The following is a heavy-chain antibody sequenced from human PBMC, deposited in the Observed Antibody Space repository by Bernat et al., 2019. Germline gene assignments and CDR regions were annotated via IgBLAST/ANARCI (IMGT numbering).Heavy chain of an antibody. CDR2: FDPEDGET. CDR3: ATVYTIWSGTNYYYYGMDV. D-gene: IGHD3-3*01. V-gene: IGHV1-24*01. Sequence: QVQLVQSGAEVKKPGASVKVSCKVSGYTLTELSMHWVRQAPGKGLEWMGGFDPEDGETIYAQKFQVRVTMTEATSTDTAYMELSSLRTEDTTVYYCATVYTIWSGTNYYYYGMDVWGQGTTVTVSS. CDR1: GYTLTELS. J-gene: IGHJ6*02.